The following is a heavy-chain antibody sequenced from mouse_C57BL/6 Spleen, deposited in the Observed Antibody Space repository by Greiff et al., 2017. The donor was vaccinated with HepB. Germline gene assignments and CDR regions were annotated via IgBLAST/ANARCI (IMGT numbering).Heavy chain of an antibody. CDR1: GFSLSTFGIG. J-gene: IGHJ4*01. D-gene: IGHD3-2*02. CDR3: ARLTAQAIYYYAMDY. Sequence: QVTLKESGPGILQPSQTLSLTCSFSGFSLSTFGIGVGWIRQPSGKGLEWLAHIWWDDDKYYNPALKSRLTISKDTSKNQVFLKIANVDTADTATYYCARLTAQAIYYYAMDYWGQGTSVTVSS. CDR2: IWWDDDK. V-gene: IGHV8-8*01.